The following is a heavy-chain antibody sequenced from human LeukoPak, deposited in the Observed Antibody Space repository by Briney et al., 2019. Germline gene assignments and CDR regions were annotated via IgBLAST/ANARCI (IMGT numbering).Heavy chain of an antibody. Sequence: PGGYLRLSCAASGFTVSSNYMSWVRQAPGKGLEWGSVIYSGGSTYYADSVKGRFTISRDNSKNTLYLQMNSLRAEDTAVYYCARDRPSGWYYDYWGQGTLVTVSS. CDR2: IYSGGST. J-gene: IGHJ4*02. CDR3: ARDRPSGWYYDY. CDR1: GFTVSSNY. V-gene: IGHV3-66*01.